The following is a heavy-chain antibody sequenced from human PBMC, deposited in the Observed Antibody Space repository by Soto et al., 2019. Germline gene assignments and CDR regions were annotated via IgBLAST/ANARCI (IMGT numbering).Heavy chain of an antibody. V-gene: IGHV3-30-3*01. CDR2: ISYDGSNK. CDR1: GFTFSSYA. Sequence: QVQMVESGGGVVQPGRSLRLSCAASGFTFSSYAMHWVRQAPGKGLEWVAVISYDGSNKYYADSVKGRFTISRDNSKNTLYLQMNSLRAEDTTVYYCARDRIVATINDAAYYYYGMDVWGQGTTVTVSS. J-gene: IGHJ6*02. CDR3: ARDRIVATINDAAYYYYGMDV. D-gene: IGHD5-12*01.